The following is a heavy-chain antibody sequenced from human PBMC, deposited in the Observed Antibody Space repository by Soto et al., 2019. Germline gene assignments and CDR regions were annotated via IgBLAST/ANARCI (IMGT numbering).Heavy chain of an antibody. J-gene: IGHJ3*02. CDR1: GYTLTELS. Sequence: SVKVSCKVSGYTLTELSMHWVRQAPGQGLEWMGRIIPILGIANYAQKFQGRVTITADKSTSTAYMELSSLRSEDTAVYYCARGGPRSAFDIWGQGTMVTVSS. CDR3: ARGGPRSAFDI. CDR2: IIPILGIA. V-gene: IGHV1-69*04.